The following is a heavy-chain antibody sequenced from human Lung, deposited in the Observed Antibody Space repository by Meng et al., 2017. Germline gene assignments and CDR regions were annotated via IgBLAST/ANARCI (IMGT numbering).Heavy chain of an antibody. J-gene: IGHJ2*01. CDR1: GGSISSSNYY. V-gene: IGHV4-30-4*01. Sequence: QVPLQGPGPGLAKPSQPLSLTCTVSGGSISSSNYYWSWIRQPPGKGLEWSGHIYNSGSTYYNPSLKSRITISVDTSKNQFSLKLSSVTAADTAVYYCARGQKGYFDLWGRGTLVTVFS. CDR2: IYNSGST. CDR3: ARGQKGYFDL.